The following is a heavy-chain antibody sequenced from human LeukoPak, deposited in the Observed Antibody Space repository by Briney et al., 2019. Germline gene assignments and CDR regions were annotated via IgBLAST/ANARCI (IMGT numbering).Heavy chain of an antibody. Sequence: GGSLRLSCAASEFTFSSSGMSWVRQAPGKGLEWVSTISENGGRTYYADSVKGRFTISRDNSKNTLYLQMNSLKGDDTAVYYCAKDSAFYYIDVWGKGTTVIISS. CDR3: AKDSAFYYIDV. V-gene: IGHV3-23*01. CDR2: ISENGGRT. CDR1: EFTFSSSG. D-gene: IGHD3-10*01. J-gene: IGHJ6*03.